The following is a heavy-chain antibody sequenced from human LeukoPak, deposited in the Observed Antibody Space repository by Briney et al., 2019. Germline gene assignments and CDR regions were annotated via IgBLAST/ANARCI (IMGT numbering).Heavy chain of an antibody. CDR3: ARPGAAVAGTAFNY. D-gene: IGHD6-13*01. Sequence: GGSLRLSCAASGFTFSDYAMSWVRQAPGKGLEWVSIIYSDGTTYYADSVKGRFTISRDNSKNTVYLQMNSLRAEDTAVYYCARPGAAVAGTAFNYWGQGTLVAVSS. CDR1: GFTFSDYA. CDR2: IYSDGTT. V-gene: IGHV3-66*04. J-gene: IGHJ4*02.